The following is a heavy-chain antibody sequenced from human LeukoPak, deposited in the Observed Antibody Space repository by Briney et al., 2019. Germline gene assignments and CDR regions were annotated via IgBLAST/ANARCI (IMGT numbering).Heavy chain of an antibody. J-gene: IGHJ4*02. CDR2: IYYSGST. V-gene: IGHV4-59*01. CDR1: AGSISSYY. CDR3: ARDTHDYFDY. Sequence: SETLSLTCTVSAGSISSYYWSWIRQPPRKGLEWIGYIYYSGSTNYNPSLKSRVTISVDTSKNQFSLKLSSVTAADTAVYYCARDTHDYFDYWGQGTLVTVSS.